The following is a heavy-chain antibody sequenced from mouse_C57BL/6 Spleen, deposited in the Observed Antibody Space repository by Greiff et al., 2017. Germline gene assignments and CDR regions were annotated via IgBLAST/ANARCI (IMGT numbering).Heavy chain of an antibody. J-gene: IGHJ2*01. Sequence: QVHVKQSGAELVKPGASVKISCKASGYAFSSYWMNWVKQRPGKGLEWIGQIYPGDGDTNYNGKFKGKATLTADKSSSTAYMQLSSLTSEDSAVYFCARRTTVVATGKFDYWGQGTTLTVSS. CDR1: GYAFSSYW. CDR2: IYPGDGDT. D-gene: IGHD1-1*01. V-gene: IGHV1-80*01. CDR3: ARRTTVVATGKFDY.